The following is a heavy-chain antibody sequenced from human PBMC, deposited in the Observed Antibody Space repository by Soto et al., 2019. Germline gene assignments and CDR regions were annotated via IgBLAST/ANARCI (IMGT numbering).Heavy chain of an antibody. CDR3: ARVTTFYDILTSSYALNYFDY. CDR1: GFNVTSNY. J-gene: IGHJ4*02. CDR2: IYAGGNT. D-gene: IGHD3-9*01. V-gene: IGHV3-53*01. Sequence: LRLSCAASGFNVTSNYMTWVRQAPGKGLECVSVIYAGGNTYYPDSVKGRFTISSDNSKNTLFLQMNNLRAEDTAVYYCARVTTFYDILTSSYALNYFDYWGQGTRVTVSS.